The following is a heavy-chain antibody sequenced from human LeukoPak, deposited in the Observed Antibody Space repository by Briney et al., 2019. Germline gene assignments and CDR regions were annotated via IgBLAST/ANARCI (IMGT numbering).Heavy chain of an antibody. V-gene: IGHV3-11*04. Sequence: PGGSLRLSCAASGFTFSDYYMSWIRQAPGKGLEWVSYISSSGSTIYYADSVKGRFTISRDNAKNSLYLQTNSLRAEDTAVYYCARRYCSSTSCYYFDYWGQGTLVTVSS. CDR3: ARRYCSSTSCYYFDY. D-gene: IGHD2-2*01. J-gene: IGHJ4*02. CDR1: GFTFSDYY. CDR2: ISSSGSTI.